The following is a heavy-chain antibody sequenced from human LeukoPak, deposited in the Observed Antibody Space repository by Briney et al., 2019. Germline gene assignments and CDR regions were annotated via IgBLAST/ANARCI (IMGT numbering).Heavy chain of an antibody. CDR3: ARAGIAVAGSGFDY. D-gene: IGHD6-19*01. Sequence: GASVKVSCKASGGTFISYAISWVRQAPGQGLEWMGGIIPIFGTANYAQKFQGRVTITADESTSTAYMELSSLRSEDTAVYYCARAGIAVAGSGFDYWGQGTLVTVSS. CDR2: IIPIFGTA. CDR1: GGTFISYA. J-gene: IGHJ4*02. V-gene: IGHV1-69*13.